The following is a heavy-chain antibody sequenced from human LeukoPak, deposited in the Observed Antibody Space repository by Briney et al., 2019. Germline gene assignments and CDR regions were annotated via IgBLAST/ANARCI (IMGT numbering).Heavy chain of an antibody. CDR1: GFTVSGNF. V-gene: IGHV3-53*01. CDR2: IYKGGST. J-gene: IGHJ4*02. D-gene: IGHD6-13*01. CDR3: ARASKGFIAAAGLDY. Sequence: GGSLRLSCAASGFTVSGNFMTWVRHAPGKGLERVSVIYKGGSTYYADSVKGRFTISRDNSKNTLYLQMNSLRAEDTAVYYCARASKGFIAAAGLDYWGQGTLVTVSS.